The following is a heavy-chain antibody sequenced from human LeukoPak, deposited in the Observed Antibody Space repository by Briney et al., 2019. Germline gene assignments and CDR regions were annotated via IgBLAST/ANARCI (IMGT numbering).Heavy chain of an antibody. CDR3: ARDLGGEKGKFDY. CDR2: ISSSSHYT. J-gene: IGHJ4*02. CDR1: GFTFSDYY. V-gene: IGHV3-11*05. D-gene: IGHD3-16*01. Sequence: GGSLRLSCAASGFTFSDYYMSWIRRAPGKGLEWVSYISSSSHYTNYADSVKGRFTISRDNAKNSLDLQMNSLRAEDTAVYYRARDLGGEKGKFDYWGQGTLVTVSS.